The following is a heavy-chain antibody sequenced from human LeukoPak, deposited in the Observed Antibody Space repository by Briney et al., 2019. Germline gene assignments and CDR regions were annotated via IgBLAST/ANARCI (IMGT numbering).Heavy chain of an antibody. Sequence: PGRSLRLSCAASGFIFSSYAMHWVRQAPGKGLEWVAVISYDGSNKYYADSVKGRFTISRDNSKNTLYLQMNSLRAEDTAVYYCARSSGGGSYFDYWGQGTLVTVSS. CDR1: GFIFSSYA. J-gene: IGHJ4*02. CDR2: ISYDGSNK. V-gene: IGHV3-30-3*01. CDR3: ARSSGGGSYFDY. D-gene: IGHD3-10*01.